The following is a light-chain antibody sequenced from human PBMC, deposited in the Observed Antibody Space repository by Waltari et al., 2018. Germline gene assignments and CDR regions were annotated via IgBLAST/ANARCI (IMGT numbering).Light chain of an antibody. CDR1: TSDVGGSNL. CDR3: SSYARSDNSVL. Sequence: QSALTQPASVSGSPGQSITISCPGSTSDVGGSNLISWYRQFPNKAPQLIIYEVTRRPSGVSSRFSASKSGNTASLTISGLQAEDEALYFCSSYARSDNSVLFGGGTQLSVL. J-gene: IGLJ2*01. CDR2: EVT. V-gene: IGLV2-23*02.